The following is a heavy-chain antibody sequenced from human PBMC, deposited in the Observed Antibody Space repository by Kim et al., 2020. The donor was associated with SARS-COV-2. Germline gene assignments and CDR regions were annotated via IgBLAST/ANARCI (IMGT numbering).Heavy chain of an antibody. CDR2: IKQDGSEK. CDR1: GFTFSSYW. Sequence: GGSLRLSCAASGFTFSSYWMSWVRQAPGKGLEWVANIKQDGSEKYYVDSVKGRFTISRDNAKNSLYLQMNSLRAEDTAVYYCAKGQYWSYYYYYMDVWGKGSTVTVSS. D-gene: IGHD2-8*02. V-gene: IGHV3-7*01. CDR3: AKGQYWSYYYYYMDV. J-gene: IGHJ6*03.